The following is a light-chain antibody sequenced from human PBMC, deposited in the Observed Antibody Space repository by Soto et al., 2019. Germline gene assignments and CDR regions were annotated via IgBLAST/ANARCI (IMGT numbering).Light chain of an antibody. CDR1: QSVSGN. V-gene: IGKV3-15*01. Sequence: EIVMTQSPATLSVSPGERVTLSCRASQSVSGNLAWYQQKPGQAPRLLIYGASTRATGIPARFSGSGSGTEFTLTISSLQSEDFAFYYCQQYDNWPQTFGPGTKADVK. J-gene: IGKJ3*01. CDR2: GAS. CDR3: QQYDNWPQT.